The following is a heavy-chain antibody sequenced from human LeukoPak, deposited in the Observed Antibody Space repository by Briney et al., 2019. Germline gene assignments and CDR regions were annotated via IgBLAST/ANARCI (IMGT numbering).Heavy chain of an antibody. Sequence: ASVKVSCKASGYTFTGYYMHWVRQAPGQGLEWMGWIDPNSGGTNYAQKFQGRVTMTEDTSTDTAYMELSSLRSEDTAVYYCATIPWGITMPWGQGTLVTVSS. D-gene: IGHD3-10*01. J-gene: IGHJ5*02. CDR1: GYTFTGYY. V-gene: IGHV1-2*02. CDR2: IDPNSGGT. CDR3: ATIPWGITMP.